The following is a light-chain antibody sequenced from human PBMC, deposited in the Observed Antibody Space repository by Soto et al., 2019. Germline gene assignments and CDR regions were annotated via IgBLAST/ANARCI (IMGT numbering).Light chain of an antibody. J-gene: IGLJ2*01. V-gene: IGLV2-14*01. CDR3: ASYTRSTTTL. CDR1: SRDVGGYNY. CDR2: EVT. Sequence: QSALTQPASVSGSPGQSITISCTGTSRDVGGYNYVSLYQQHPGNAPKLMIYEVTKRHSGVSNRFSGSKSGNTASLTISGLKAEDEADSFCASYTRSTTTLFGGGTKLTVL.